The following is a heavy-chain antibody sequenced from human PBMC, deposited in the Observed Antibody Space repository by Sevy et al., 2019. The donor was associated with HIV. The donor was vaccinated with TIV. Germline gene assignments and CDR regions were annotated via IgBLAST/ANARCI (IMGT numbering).Heavy chain of an antibody. CDR3: GRNTLNCRSGNCVNQRVDY. Sequence: SETLSLTCSVSGGSISTQYWRWIRQPAGKGLEWIGRIYSSGSTKYNPSLKGRINMSVDMSRNQVSMNLISVTAAGTAVYYCGRNTLNCRSGNCVNQRVDYWGRGILVTVSS. D-gene: IGHD3-3*01. V-gene: IGHV4-4*07. CDR2: IYSSGST. CDR1: GGSISTQY. J-gene: IGHJ4*02.